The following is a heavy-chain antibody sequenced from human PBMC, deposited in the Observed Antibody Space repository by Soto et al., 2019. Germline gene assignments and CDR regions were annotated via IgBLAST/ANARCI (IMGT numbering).Heavy chain of an antibody. Sequence: PSETLSLTCTVSGGSFSGYYWSWIRQPAGKGLEWIGRIYTTTGSTTYNPSLNSRLTMSVDTSKNLFFLNPKSVTAADTAVYYCAKSSGWFDYWGQGILVTVSS. J-gene: IGHJ4*02. V-gene: IGHV4-4*07. CDR3: AKSSGWFDY. CDR2: IYTTTGST. D-gene: IGHD6-19*01. CDR1: GGSFSGYY.